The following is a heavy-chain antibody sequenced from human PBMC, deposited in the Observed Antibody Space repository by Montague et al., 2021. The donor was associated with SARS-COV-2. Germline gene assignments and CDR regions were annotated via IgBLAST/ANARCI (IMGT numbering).Heavy chain of an antibody. CDR3: ARDRERYDASDYSGVYYYYGMDV. Sequence: TLSLTCTVSGGSISSGSYYWTWIRQPAGKGLEWIVRIYTSGSANYNASLKSRVTISLDTSKNQFSLKLSSVTAAATAVYYCARDRERYDASDYSGVYYYYGMDVWGKGTTVTGTS. CDR1: GGSISSGSYY. D-gene: IGHD3-22*01. V-gene: IGHV4-61*02. J-gene: IGHJ6*04. CDR2: IYTSGSA.